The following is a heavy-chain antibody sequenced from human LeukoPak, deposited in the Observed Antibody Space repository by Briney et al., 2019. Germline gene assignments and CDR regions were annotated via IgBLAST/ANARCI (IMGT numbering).Heavy chain of an antibody. J-gene: IGHJ4*02. D-gene: IGHD3-22*01. CDR1: GYTFTGYY. V-gene: IGHV1-2*02. CDR3: ARDPPITDSSGYYSSYYFDY. CDR2: INPNSGGT. Sequence: ASVKVSCKASGYTFTGYYMHWVRQAPGQGLEWMGWINPNSGGTNYAQKFQGRVTMTRDTSISTAYMELSRLRSEDTAVYYCARDPPITDSSGYYSSYYFDYWGQGTLVTVSS.